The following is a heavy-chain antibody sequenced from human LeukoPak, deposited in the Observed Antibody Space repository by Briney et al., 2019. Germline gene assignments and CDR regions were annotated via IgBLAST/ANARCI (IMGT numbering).Heavy chain of an antibody. CDR1: GYSISSGYY. V-gene: IGHV4-38-2*02. CDR3: ARSGRATYYYYMDV. CDR2: INHSGST. D-gene: IGHD5-12*01. J-gene: IGHJ6*03. Sequence: SETLSLTCTVSGYSISSGYYWGWIRQPPGKGLEWIGEINHSGSTNYNPSLKSRVTISVDTSKNQFSLKLSSVTAADTAVYYCARSGRATYYYYMDVWGKGTTVTVSS.